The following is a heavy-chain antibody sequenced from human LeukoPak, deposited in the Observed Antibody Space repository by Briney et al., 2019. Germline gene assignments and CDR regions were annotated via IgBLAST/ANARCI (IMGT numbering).Heavy chain of an antibody. Sequence: GASVKVSCKASGYTFTGYYMHWVRQAPGQGLEWMGRINPNSGGTNYAQKFQGRVTMTRDTSISTAYMELSRLRSDDTAVYYCARVGSAYYYDGSGYYGYWGQGTLVTVSS. CDR3: ARVGSAYYYDGSGYYGY. D-gene: IGHD3-22*01. V-gene: IGHV1-2*06. CDR1: GYTFTGYY. J-gene: IGHJ4*02. CDR2: INPNSGGT.